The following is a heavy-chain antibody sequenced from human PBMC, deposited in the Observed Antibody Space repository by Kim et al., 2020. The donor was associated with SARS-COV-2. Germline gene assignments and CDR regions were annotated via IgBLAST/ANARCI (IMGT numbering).Heavy chain of an antibody. CDR2: ISSSSSTI. CDR1: GFTFSSYS. CDR3: ARDPGITMVRGDPHWFDP. J-gene: IGHJ5*02. D-gene: IGHD3-10*01. V-gene: IGHV3-48*02. Sequence: GGFLRLSCAASGFTFSSYSMNWVRQAPGKGLEWVSYISSSSSTIYYADSVKGRFTISRDNAKNSLYLQMNSLRDEDTAVYYCARDPGITMVRGDPHWFDPWGQGTLVTVSS.